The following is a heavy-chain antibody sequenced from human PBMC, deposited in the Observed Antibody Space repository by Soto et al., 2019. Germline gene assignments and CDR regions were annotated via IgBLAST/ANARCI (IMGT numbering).Heavy chain of an antibody. CDR3: AKERRYSFDAFDI. V-gene: IGHV3-30*18. J-gene: IGHJ3*02. Sequence: QEQLVESGGGVVQAGRSLRLSCAASGFTFNFFGMHWVRQAPGKGLEWVAVISYDGSEKYYADSVKGRFTMSRDNSKNMVSLEMSSLRPEDTSVYYCAKERRYSFDAFDIWGHGTMVTVYS. CDR2: ISYDGSEK. D-gene: IGHD5-12*01. CDR1: GFTFNFFG.